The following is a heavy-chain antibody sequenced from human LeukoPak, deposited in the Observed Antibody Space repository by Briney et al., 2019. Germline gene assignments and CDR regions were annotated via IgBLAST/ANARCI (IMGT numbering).Heavy chain of an antibody. CDR2: IYYSGST. J-gene: IGHJ6*03. Sequence: PSETLSLTCTVSGGSISSYYWSWIRQPPGKGLEWIGYIYYSGSTNYNPSLKSRVTISVDTSKNQFSLKLSSVTAADTAVYYCARAPRHSSSWYYYYYMDVWGKGTTVTISS. CDR1: GGSISSYY. CDR3: ARAPRHSSSWYYYYYMDV. V-gene: IGHV4-59*01. D-gene: IGHD6-13*01.